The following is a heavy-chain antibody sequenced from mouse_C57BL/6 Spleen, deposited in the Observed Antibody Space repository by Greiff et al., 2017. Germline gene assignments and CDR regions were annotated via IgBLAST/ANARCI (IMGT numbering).Heavy chain of an antibody. D-gene: IGHD1-1*01. Sequence: QVQLQQPGAELVMPGASVKLSCKASGYTFTSYWMHWVKQRPGQGLEWIGEIDPSDSYTNYNQKFKGKSTLTVDKSSSTAYMQLSSRTSEDSAVYYCARMYYGSSLDYWGQGTTLTVSS. V-gene: IGHV1-69*01. CDR3: ARMYYGSSLDY. CDR2: IDPSDSYT. J-gene: IGHJ2*01. CDR1: GYTFTSYW.